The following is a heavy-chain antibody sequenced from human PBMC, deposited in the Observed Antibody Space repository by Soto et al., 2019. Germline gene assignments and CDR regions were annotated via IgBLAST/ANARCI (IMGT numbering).Heavy chain of an antibody. V-gene: IGHV3-7*01. J-gene: IGHJ4*02. CDR3: AAWDISNI. D-gene: IGHD2-15*01. CDR1: GFSINTYC. CDR2: INPEGNAK. Sequence: XVSLSLYCSGFGFSINTYCMNWIRQTPGKGLEWVANINPEGNAKTYVDPVKGRFIVSRDNTRNSLDLQMNSLRVEDSAVYFCAAWDISNIWGQGILVTVSS.